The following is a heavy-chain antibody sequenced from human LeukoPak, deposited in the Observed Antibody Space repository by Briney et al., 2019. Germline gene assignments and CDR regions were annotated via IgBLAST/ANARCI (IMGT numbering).Heavy chain of an antibody. CDR3: ARHSSGAFDI. J-gene: IGHJ3*02. CDR2: IYPGDSDT. D-gene: IGHD3-10*01. V-gene: IGHV5-51*01. Sequence: GESLKISCKGSGYSFTSYWIGGGRQMPGKGLEGWGIIYPGDSDTRYSRSFQGQFTISADYSISTAYLQWSSLEASDTAMYYCARHSSGAFDIWGQGTMVTVS. CDR1: GYSFTSYW.